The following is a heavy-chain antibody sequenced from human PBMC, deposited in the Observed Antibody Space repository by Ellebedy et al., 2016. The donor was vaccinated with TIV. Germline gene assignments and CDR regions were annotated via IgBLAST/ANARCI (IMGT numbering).Heavy chain of an antibody. Sequence: SETLSLTXTVSGGSLTSYYWSWIRQPAGKGLEWIGRIYTSGYTNYNPSLTSRVTMSVDTSKNQFSLKLNSVTAADTAVYCCARVRKGGGSLYDYYYFMDVWGKGTTVTVSS. D-gene: IGHD2-15*01. CDR1: GGSLTSYY. V-gene: IGHV4-4*07. J-gene: IGHJ6*03. CDR3: ARVRKGGGSLYDYYYFMDV. CDR2: IYTSGYT.